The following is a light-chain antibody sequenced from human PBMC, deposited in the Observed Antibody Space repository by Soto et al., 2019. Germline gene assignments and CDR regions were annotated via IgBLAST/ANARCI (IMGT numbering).Light chain of an antibody. J-gene: IGLJ1*01. Sequence: QSALTQPPSASGTPGQRVTISCSGSSSNIGSNTVNWYHQVPGTAPKLLIYRNNQRPSGVPDRFSGSKSGTSASLAISGLRSEDEADYYCAAWDDSLNAYVFGTGTKLTVL. CDR3: AAWDDSLNAYV. V-gene: IGLV1-44*01. CDR1: SSNIGSNT. CDR2: RNN.